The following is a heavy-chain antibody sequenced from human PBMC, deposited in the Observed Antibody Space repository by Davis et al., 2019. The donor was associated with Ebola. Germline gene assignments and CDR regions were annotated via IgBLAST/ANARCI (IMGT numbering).Heavy chain of an antibody. J-gene: IGHJ4*02. Sequence: PSETLSLTCTVSGGSISSYYWSWIRQPPGKGLEWIGYIYYSGSTNYNPSLKSRVTISVDTSKNQFSLKLSSVTAADTAVYYCARGTIFGVVIKGRNFDYWGQGTLVTFSS. V-gene: IGHV4-59*12. CDR3: ARGTIFGVVIKGRNFDY. CDR2: IYYSGST. CDR1: GGSISSYY. D-gene: IGHD3-3*01.